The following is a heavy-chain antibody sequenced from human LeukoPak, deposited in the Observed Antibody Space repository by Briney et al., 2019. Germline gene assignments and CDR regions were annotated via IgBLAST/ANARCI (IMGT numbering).Heavy chain of an antibody. D-gene: IGHD3-22*01. V-gene: IGHV3-23*01. CDR3: ARPGGITMTSFFDH. Sequence: GGSLRLSCAASGFTFSSYAMRWVRQAPGKGLEWVSAIRFNGGNTYYADSVKGRFTISRDNSKNTLYLQMNSLRAEDTAVYYFARPGGITMTSFFDHWGQGTLVTVSS. CDR1: GFTFSSYA. CDR2: IRFNGGNT. J-gene: IGHJ4*02.